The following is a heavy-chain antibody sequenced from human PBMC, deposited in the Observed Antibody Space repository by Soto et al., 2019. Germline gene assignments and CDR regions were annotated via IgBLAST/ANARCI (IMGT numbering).Heavy chain of an antibody. CDR3: ARDPREYYFDY. V-gene: IGHV3-23*01. J-gene: IGHJ4*02. CDR1: GFTFSSYA. CDR2: ISGSDDST. Sequence: PGGSLRLSCAASGFTFSSYAMSWVRQAPGKGLEWVSVISGSDDSTYYADSVKGRFTISRDNAKNSLYLQMNSLRAEDTAVYYCARDPREYYFDYWGQGTLVTVSS.